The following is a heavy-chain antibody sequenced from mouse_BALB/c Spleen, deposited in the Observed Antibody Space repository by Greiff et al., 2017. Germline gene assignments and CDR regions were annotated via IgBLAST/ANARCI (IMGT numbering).Heavy chain of an antibody. CDR1: GYSFTGYN. D-gene: IGHD2-14*01. Sequence: VQLQQSGPELEKPGASVKISCKASGYSFTGYNMNWVKQSNGKSLEWIGNIDPYYGGTSYNQKFKGKAKLTAVTSASTAYMELSSLTNEDSAVFYCTRGTPGLDYWGQGTTLTVSS. V-gene: IGHV1-39*01. J-gene: IGHJ2*01. CDR3: TRGTPGLDY. CDR2: IDPYYGGT.